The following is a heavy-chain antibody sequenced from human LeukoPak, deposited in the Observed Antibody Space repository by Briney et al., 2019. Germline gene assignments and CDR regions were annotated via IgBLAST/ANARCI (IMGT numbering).Heavy chain of an antibody. CDR1: GFSFSTYP. V-gene: IGHV3-23*01. D-gene: IGHD5-24*01. CDR3: ARGDGYNFHYFDY. Sequence: QPGVSLRLSCAASGFSFSTYPMSWVRQTPGKGLEWVSAINQNGDGTHYADSVKGRFTISRDNSKNTLYLQMNSLRAEDTAVYYCARGDGYNFHYFDYWGQGTPVTVSS. J-gene: IGHJ4*02. CDR2: INQNGDGT.